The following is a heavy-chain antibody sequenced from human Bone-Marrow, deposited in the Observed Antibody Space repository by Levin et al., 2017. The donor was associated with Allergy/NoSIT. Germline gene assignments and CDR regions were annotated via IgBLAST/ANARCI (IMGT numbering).Heavy chain of an antibody. CDR2: IYPGDSDT. Sequence: GESLKISCKGSGYRFSNYWIGWVRQMPGKGLEWMGIIYPGDSDTRYSPSFQGQVTISADKSISTAYLQWNSLKASDTAMYYCAKYHNGYDPADFDSWGQGTLVTVSS. V-gene: IGHV5-51*01. CDR3: AKYHNGYDPADFDS. J-gene: IGHJ4*02. CDR1: GYRFSNYW. D-gene: IGHD5-12*01.